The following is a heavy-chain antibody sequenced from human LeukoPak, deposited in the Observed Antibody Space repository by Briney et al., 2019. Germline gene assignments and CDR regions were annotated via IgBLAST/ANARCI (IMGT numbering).Heavy chain of an antibody. J-gene: IGHJ4*02. Sequence: SETLSLTCAVSGYSISSGYYWGWIRQPPGKGLEWIGSIYHSGSTYYNPSLKSRVTISVDTSKNQFSLKLSSVTAADTAVYYCARLRDSSGYYQSYYFDYWGPGTLVTVSS. CDR1: GYSISSGYY. V-gene: IGHV4-38-2*01. CDR2: IYHSGST. CDR3: ARLRDSSGYYQSYYFDY. D-gene: IGHD3-22*01.